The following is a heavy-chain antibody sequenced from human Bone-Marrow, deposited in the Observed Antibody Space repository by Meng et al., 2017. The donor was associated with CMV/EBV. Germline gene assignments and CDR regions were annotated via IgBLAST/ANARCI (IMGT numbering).Heavy chain of an antibody. V-gene: IGHV1-46*01. J-gene: IGHJ1*01. Sequence: YYMHWVRQAPGQGLGWMGIINPSGGSTSYAQKFQGRVTMTRDTSTSTVYMELSSLRSEDTAVYYCARGELLDYYDSSGYYPQYFQHWGQGTLVTVSS. CDR2: INPSGGST. CDR1: YY. D-gene: IGHD3-22*01. CDR3: ARGELLDYYDSSGYYPQYFQH.